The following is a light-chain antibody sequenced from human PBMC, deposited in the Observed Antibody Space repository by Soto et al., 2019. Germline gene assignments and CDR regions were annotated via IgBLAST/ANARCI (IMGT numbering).Light chain of an antibody. Sequence: DIQMTQSPSSLSASVGDRVTITCRASQSVSNYLHWYQQKPGKAPNLLIYDASSLQSGVPSRFSGSGSGTDFTLTISSLQHEDFATYYCLQSYYNPTFGQGTKVEIK. CDR2: DAS. J-gene: IGKJ1*01. V-gene: IGKV1-39*01. CDR3: LQSYYNPT. CDR1: QSVSNY.